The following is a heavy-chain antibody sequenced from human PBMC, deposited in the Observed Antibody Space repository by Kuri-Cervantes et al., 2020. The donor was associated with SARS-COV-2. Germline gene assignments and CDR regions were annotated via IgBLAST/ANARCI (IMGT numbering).Heavy chain of an antibody. V-gene: IGHV3-30*18. J-gene: IGHJ3*02. CDR1: GFNFSRTD. D-gene: IGHD3-22*01. Sequence: GGSLRLSCAASGFNFSRTDMHWVRQAPGKGLGWVAVISYDGSNKYYADSVKGRFTISRDNSKNTLYLQMNSLRAEATAVYYCAKDLITMIVVVTYGGFDIWGQGTMVTVSS. CDR3: AKDLITMIVVVTYGGFDI. CDR2: ISYDGSNK.